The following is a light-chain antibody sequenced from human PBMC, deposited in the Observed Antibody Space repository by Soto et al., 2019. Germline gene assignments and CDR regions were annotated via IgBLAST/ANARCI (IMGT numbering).Light chain of an antibody. CDR1: QSISSW. J-gene: IGKJ4*01. CDR2: KAS. Sequence: DIQMTQSPSTLSASVGDRVTITCRASQSISSWLAWYQQKPGKAPKLLIYKASSLESGVASRFSGSGSGTEFTLTCSSLQPDDFATYYCQQYNSYPLTFGGGTKVEIK. V-gene: IGKV1-5*03. CDR3: QQYNSYPLT.